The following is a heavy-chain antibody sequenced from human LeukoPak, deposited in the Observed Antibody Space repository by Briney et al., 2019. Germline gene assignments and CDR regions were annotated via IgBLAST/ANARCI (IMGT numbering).Heavy chain of an antibody. CDR2: INTNTGNP. D-gene: IGHD3-10*01. V-gene: IGHV7-4-1*02. Sequence: ASVKVSCKASGYTFTSYAMNWVRQAPGQGLEWMGWINTNTGNPTYAQGFTGRFVFSLDTSVSTAYLQISSLKAEDTAVYYCARGVVITMVRGVTDLLDYWGQGTLVTVSS. CDR3: ARGVVITMVRGVTDLLDY. CDR1: GYTFTSYA. J-gene: IGHJ4*02.